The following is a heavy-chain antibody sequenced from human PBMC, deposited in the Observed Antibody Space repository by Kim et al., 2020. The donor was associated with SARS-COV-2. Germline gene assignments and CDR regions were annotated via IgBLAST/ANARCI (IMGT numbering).Heavy chain of an antibody. J-gene: IGHJ5*02. Sequence: PSLKSRVTISVETSKNQFSRKLSSVTAADTAVYYCARVRVVVPAARNWFDPWGQGTLVTVSS. D-gene: IGHD2-2*01. CDR3: ARVRVVVPAARNWFDP. V-gene: IGHV4-31*02.